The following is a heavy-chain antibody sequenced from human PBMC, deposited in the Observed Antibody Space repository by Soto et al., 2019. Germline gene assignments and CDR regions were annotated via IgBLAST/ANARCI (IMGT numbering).Heavy chain of an antibody. D-gene: IGHD5-18*01. Sequence: VGSLRLSCEASGFTFGSYSMSWVRQAPGKGLEWVATINDSGGERKYEDSVKGRFTISRDTPKNRLFLQMNSLRDEDRAVYYCESEFYGYYTYGPGDYWGQGTLVTVSS. V-gene: IGHV3-7*01. CDR1: GFTFGSYS. J-gene: IGHJ4*02. CDR2: INDSGGER. CDR3: ESEFYGYYTYGPGDY.